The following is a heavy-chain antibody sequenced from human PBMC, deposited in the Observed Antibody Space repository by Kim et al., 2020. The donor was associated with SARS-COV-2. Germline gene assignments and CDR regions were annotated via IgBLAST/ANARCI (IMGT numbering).Heavy chain of an antibody. V-gene: IGHV3-30*03. Sequence: YAINWVRQAPGEGLEWLAAISYDGNNEYYADSVKGRFTLSRDKSKNTVFLQMNSLRPEDTAVYYCARSGRPFDYWGQGALVTVSS. J-gene: IGHJ4*02. CDR2: ISYDGNNE. D-gene: IGHD3-10*01. CDR1: YA. CDR3: ARSGRPFDY.